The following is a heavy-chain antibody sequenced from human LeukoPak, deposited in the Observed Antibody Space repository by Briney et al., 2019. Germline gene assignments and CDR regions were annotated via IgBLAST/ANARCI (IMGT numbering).Heavy chain of an antibody. D-gene: IGHD3-10*01. J-gene: IGHJ5*02. Sequence: GGSLRLSCAASGFTFSSYWMSWVRQAPGKGLEWVANIKQDGSNKYYADSVKGRFTISRDNSKNTLYLQMNSLRAEDTAVYYCASLWSGELWQSGRDWFDPWGQGTLVTVSS. V-gene: IGHV3-7*03. CDR1: GFTFSSYW. CDR2: IKQDGSNK. CDR3: ASLWSGELWQSGRDWFDP.